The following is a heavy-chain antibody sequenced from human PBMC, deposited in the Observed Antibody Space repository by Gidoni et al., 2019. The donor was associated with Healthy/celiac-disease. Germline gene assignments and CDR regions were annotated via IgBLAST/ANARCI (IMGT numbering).Heavy chain of an antibody. CDR1: GFTFSSYS. Sequence: EVQLVESGGGLVKPGGSLRLACAASGFTFSSYSMNWVRQAPGKGLEWVSSISSSSSYIYYADSGKGRFTISRDNAKNSLYLQMNSLRAEDTAVYYCARVGRFFDYWGQGTRVTVSS. J-gene: IGHJ4*02. CDR3: ARVGRFFDY. CDR2: ISSSSSYI. D-gene: IGHD3-16*01. V-gene: IGHV3-21*01.